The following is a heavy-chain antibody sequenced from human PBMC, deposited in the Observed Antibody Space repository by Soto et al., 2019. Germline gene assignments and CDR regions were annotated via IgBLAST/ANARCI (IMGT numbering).Heavy chain of an antibody. D-gene: IGHD1-1*01. V-gene: IGHV4-34*02. J-gene: IGHJ5*02. CDR2: IHPSGII. CDR1: DESFNDNY. Sequence: QVQLQQWGAGLLKPSETLSLTCAVDDESFNDNYYTWTRQSPGKGLEWIGEIHPSGIIHYNPSLETRVTMSLDTSQKQFLLKLNSVAAADTATYYCSRGNDAYKGGRSWGQGTLVTVSS. CDR3: SRGNDAYKGGRS.